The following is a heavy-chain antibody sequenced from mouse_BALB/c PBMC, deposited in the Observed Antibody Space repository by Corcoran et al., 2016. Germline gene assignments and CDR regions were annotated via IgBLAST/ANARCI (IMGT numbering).Heavy chain of an antibody. CDR1: GFNIKDYY. CDR3: ARSQYGNYARDY. CDR2: IDPENGNT. Sequence: EVQLQQSGAELVRPGALVKLSCKASGFNIKDYYMHWVKQRPEQGLEWIGWIDPENGNTIYDPKFQGKASITADTSSNTAYLQLSSLTSEDTAVYYCARSQYGNYARDYWGQGTSVTVSS. J-gene: IGHJ4*01. V-gene: IGHV14-1*02. D-gene: IGHD2-10*02.